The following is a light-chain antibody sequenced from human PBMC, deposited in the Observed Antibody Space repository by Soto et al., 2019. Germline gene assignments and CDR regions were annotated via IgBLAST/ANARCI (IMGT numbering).Light chain of an antibody. V-gene: IGKV1-39*01. CDR2: AAS. J-gene: IGKJ4*01. Sequence: DIQMTQSPSSLSASVGDRVTITCRASQNINTYLNWYQQRPGSAPKLMIYAASSLHSGVASRCSGSGARKVITLTISRLQPEVAATYYWQHSYLPPLTFGGGTKVEI. CDR3: QHSYLPPLT. CDR1: QNINTY.